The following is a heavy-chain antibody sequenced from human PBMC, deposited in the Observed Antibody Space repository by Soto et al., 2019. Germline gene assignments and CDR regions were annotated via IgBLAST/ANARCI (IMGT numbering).Heavy chain of an antibody. J-gene: IGHJ4*02. CDR1: GFTFSSYA. Sequence: EVQLLESGGGLVQPGGSLRLSCAASGFTFSSYAMSCVRQAPGKGLEWVSALSGSGGSTYYADSVKGRFTISRDNSKNTLYLKMNSLRAEDTAVYYCAKDIEQGDSGDYWGQGTLVTVSS. D-gene: IGHD2-21*02. CDR3: AKDIEQGDSGDY. CDR2: LSGSGGST. V-gene: IGHV3-23*01.